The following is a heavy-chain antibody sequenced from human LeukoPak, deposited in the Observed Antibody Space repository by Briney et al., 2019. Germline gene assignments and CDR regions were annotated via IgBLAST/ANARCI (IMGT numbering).Heavy chain of an antibody. CDR2: IYYSGYT. V-gene: IGHV4-59*01. D-gene: IGHD3-10*01. CDR1: GGSISSYY. J-gene: IGHJ6*03. CDR3: ARTTMVRGTYYMDV. Sequence: SETLSLTCTVSGGSISSYYWSWIRQPPEKGLEWIGCIYYSGYTNYKSSLKSRVTISVDTSKNQFSLKLSSVIAADTAVYYCARTTMVRGTYYMDVWGKGTTVTVSS.